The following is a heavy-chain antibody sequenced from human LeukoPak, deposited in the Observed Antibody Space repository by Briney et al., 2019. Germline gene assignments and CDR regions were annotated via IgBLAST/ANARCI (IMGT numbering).Heavy chain of an antibody. D-gene: IGHD1-26*01. CDR1: GFTFSNAW. V-gene: IGHV3-15*01. Sequence: GGSLRLSCAASGFTFSNAWMSWVRQAPGKGLEWVGRIKSKTDGGTTDYAAPVKGRFTISRDDSKNTLYLQMNSLKTEDTAAYYCTTDSHSGSYPYLFDYWGQGTLVTVSS. CDR3: TTDSHSGSYPYLFDY. CDR2: IKSKTDGGTT. J-gene: IGHJ4*02.